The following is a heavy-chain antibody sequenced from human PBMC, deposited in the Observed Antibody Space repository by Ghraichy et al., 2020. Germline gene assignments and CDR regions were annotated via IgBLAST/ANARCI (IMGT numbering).Heavy chain of an antibody. D-gene: IGHD7-27*01. CDR3: ARDWGSEGKYLGNWFDP. J-gene: IGHJ5*02. CDR1: GYTFTTYN. V-gene: IGHV1-46*03. CDR2: INPSGGGT. Sequence: ASVKVSCKASGYTFTTYNMHWVRQAPGQGLEWMGIINPSGGGTTYAQKFQGRVTMTRDTSTSTVYMELSSLRSDDTAVYYCARDWGSEGKYLGNWFDPWGQGTLVTVSS.